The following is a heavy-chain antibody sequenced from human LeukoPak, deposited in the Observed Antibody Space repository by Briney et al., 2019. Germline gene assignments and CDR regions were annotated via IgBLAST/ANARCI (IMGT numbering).Heavy chain of an antibody. CDR1: RFSFSAYP. Sequence: PGGSLRLSCEASRFSFSAYPMGWVRRAPGKGLEWVANIKQDGSEKYYVDSVKGRFTISRDNAKNSLYLQMNSLRAEDTAVYYCAREYYDSSGYYSAPLPFDAFDIWGQGTMVAVSS. CDR3: AREYYDSSGYYSAPLPFDAFDI. CDR2: IKQDGSEK. J-gene: IGHJ3*02. D-gene: IGHD3-22*01. V-gene: IGHV3-7*01.